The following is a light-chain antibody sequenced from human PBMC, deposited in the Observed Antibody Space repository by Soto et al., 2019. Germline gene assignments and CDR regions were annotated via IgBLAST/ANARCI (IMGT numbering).Light chain of an antibody. Sequence: EIVLTQSPGTLSLSPGERATLSCRASQSVSSNLACYQQKPVQAPRLLIYGASTRATGIPARFSGSGSGTEFTLTISSLQSEDFAVYYCQQYNNWPPITFGQGTRREIK. V-gene: IGKV3-15*01. CDR2: GAS. J-gene: IGKJ5*01. CDR3: QQYNNWPPIT. CDR1: QSVSSN.